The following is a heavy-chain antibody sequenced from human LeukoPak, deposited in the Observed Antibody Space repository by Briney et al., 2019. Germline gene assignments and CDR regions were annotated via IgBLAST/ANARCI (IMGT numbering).Heavy chain of an antibody. CDR3: TKVSYVRGIVAADPFDY. V-gene: IGHV3-23*01. CDR1: GFTFVSYA. J-gene: IGHJ4*02. Sequence: GGSLRLSCAASGFTFVSYAMNWVRQAPGKGLEWVSIISGGGGTTYYADSVKGRFTISRDSSKSTLYLQMNSLRAEDTAVYYCTKVSYVRGIVAADPFDYWGQGTLSPSPQ. CDR2: ISGGGGTT. D-gene: IGHD6-13*01.